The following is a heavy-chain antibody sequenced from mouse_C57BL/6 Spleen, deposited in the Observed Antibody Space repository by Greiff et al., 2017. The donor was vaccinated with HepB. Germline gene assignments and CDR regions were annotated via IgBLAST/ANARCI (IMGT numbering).Heavy chain of an antibody. CDR1: GFTFSDYG. CDR3: ARGLTWAPFAY. CDR2: ISSGSSTI. D-gene: IGHD3-1*01. Sequence: EVQLVESGGGLVKPGGSLKLSCAASGFTFSDYGMHWVRQAPEKGLEWVAYISSGSSTIYYADTVKGRFTISRDTAKNTLFLQMTSLRSEDTAMYYCARGLTWAPFAYWGQGTLVTVSA. J-gene: IGHJ3*01. V-gene: IGHV5-17*01.